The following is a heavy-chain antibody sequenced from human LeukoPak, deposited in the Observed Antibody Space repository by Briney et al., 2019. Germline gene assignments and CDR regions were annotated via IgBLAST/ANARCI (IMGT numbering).Heavy chain of an antibody. Sequence: PSETLSLTCAVYGGSFSGYYWNWIRQSPGKGLEWIGEINHSGNTNYNPSLKSRVTISVDSSKNQFSLKLSSVTAADTAVYYCARGSGQWGFDSWGQGTLVTVSS. D-gene: IGHD3-10*01. CDR1: GGSFSGYY. CDR2: INHSGNT. V-gene: IGHV4-34*01. J-gene: IGHJ4*02. CDR3: ARGSGQWGFDS.